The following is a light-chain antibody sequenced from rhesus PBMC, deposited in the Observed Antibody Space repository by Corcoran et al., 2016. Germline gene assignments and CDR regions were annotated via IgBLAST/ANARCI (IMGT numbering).Light chain of an antibody. CDR1: TGAVTSGHY. Sequence: QAVVTQEPSLTVSPGGTVTLTCASSTGAVTSGHYPHWFQQKPGQAPKTLIYDTTNKRSWTPARFSGSLHGGKAALTLSGAQPGDEAEYYCWLYYSGADVFGSGTKLTVL. CDR3: WLYYSGADV. J-gene: IGLJ6*01. CDR2: DTT. V-gene: IGLV7-80*01.